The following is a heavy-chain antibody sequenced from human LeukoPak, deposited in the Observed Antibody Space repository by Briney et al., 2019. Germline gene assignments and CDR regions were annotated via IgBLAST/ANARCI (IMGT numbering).Heavy chain of an antibody. CDR2: MYYSGRT. Sequence: PSETLSLTCTVSGGSISSSSYYWGWIRQPPGKGLEWIGSMYYSGRTHYNPSLKSRVTISVDTSEKQFSLKLSSVTAADTAVYYCARQLRRQTNNPLWSWGQGTLVTVSS. V-gene: IGHV4-39*01. D-gene: IGHD4-17*01. CDR1: GGSISSSSYY. J-gene: IGHJ5*02. CDR3: ARQLRRQTNNPLWS.